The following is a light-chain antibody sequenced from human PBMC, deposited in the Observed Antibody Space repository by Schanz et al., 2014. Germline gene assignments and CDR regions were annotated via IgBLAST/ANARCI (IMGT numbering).Light chain of an antibody. CDR3: QQYGGSPRT. V-gene: IGKV3-20*01. Sequence: EIMMTQSPATLSVSPGEGATLSCRASQSVSSNLAWYQQKPGQAPRLLIHAASTRATGIPDRFSGSGSGTDFTLTISRLEPEDFAVYYCQQYGGSPRTFGQGSKLEIK. J-gene: IGKJ2*01. CDR2: AAS. CDR1: QSVSSN.